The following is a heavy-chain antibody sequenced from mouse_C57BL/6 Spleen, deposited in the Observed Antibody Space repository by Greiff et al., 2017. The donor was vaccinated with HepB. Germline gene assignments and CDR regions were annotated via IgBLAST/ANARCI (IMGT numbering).Heavy chain of an antibody. CDR3: ARRVTIYYYGSSYDYFDY. V-gene: IGHV1-39*01. Sequence: EVQLQESGPELVKPGASVKISCKASGYSFTDYNMNWVKQSNGKSLEWIGVINPNYGTTSYNQKFKGKATLTVDQSSSTAYMQLNSLTSEDSAVYYCARRVTIYYYGSSYDYFDYWGQGTTLTVSS. CDR1: GYSFTDYN. J-gene: IGHJ2*01. CDR2: INPNYGTT. D-gene: IGHD1-1*01.